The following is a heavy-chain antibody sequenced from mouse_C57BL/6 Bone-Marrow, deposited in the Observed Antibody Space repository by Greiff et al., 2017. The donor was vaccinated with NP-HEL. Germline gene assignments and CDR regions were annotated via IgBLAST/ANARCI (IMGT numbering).Heavy chain of an antibody. D-gene: IGHD2-4*01. CDR2: IHPNSGST. CDR3: ARAHYDAY. CDR1: GYTFTSYW. J-gene: IGHJ3*01. V-gene: IGHV1-64*01. Sequence: VQLQQSGAELVKPGASVKLSCKASGYTFTSYWMHWVKQRPGQGLEWIGMIHPNSGSTNYNEKFKSKATLTVDKSSSTAYTQLSRLTSEDSAVYYCARAHYDAYWGQGTLVTVSA.